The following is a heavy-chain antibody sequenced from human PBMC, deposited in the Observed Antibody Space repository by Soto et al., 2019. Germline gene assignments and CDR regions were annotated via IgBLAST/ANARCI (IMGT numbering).Heavy chain of an antibody. V-gene: IGHV3-7*01. CDR1: GFTFSSYW. Sequence: GGSLRLSCAASGFTFSSYWMSWVRQAPGKGLEWVANIKQDGSEKYYVDSVKGRFTISRDNAKNSLYPQMNSLRAEDTAVYYCARALYYYDSSGYYFDAFDIWGQGTMVTVSS. CDR3: ARALYYYDSSGYYFDAFDI. J-gene: IGHJ3*02. CDR2: IKQDGSEK. D-gene: IGHD3-22*01.